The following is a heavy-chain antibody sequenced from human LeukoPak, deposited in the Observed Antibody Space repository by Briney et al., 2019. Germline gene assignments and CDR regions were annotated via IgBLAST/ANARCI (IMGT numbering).Heavy chain of an antibody. CDR1: TFTFNTYW. V-gene: IGHV3-7*01. Sequence: GGSLRLSCAASTFTFNTYWMSWVRQAPGKGLEWVASIKRDGTEKYYVDPVKGRFTISRDNAKNSLYLQMNSLRAEDTAVYYCASTSWELPDYWGQGTLVTVSS. J-gene: IGHJ4*02. CDR3: ASTSWELPDY. D-gene: IGHD1-26*01. CDR2: IKRDGTEK.